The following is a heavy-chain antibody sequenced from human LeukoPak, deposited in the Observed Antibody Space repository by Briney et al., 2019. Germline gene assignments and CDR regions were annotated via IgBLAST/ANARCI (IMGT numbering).Heavy chain of an antibody. CDR2: ISAGGGST. J-gene: IGHJ4*02. D-gene: IGHD3-10*01. V-gene: IGHV3-23*01. Sequence: GGSLRLSCAVSGFTVSSNYMSWVRQAPGKGLEWVSTISAGGGSTNYADSVKGRFTISRDNSKNTLYLQMNSLRAEDTAVYYCAKDRDGSGSLDYWGQGTLVTVSS. CDR3: AKDRDGSGSLDY. CDR1: GFTVSSNY.